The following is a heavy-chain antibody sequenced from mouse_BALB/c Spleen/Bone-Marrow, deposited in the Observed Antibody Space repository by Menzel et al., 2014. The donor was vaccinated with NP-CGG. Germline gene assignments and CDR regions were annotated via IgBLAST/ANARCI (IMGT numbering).Heavy chain of an antibody. CDR2: ISSGGGNT. Sequence: EVQGVESGGGLVKPGGSLKLSCAASGFAFSSYDMSWVRQTPEKRLEWVAYISSGGGNTYYPDTVKGRFTISRDNAKNTLYQQMSSLKSEDTAMYYCARHGSGYDWGQGTTLTVSS. J-gene: IGHJ2*01. CDR1: GFAFSSYD. V-gene: IGHV5-12-1*01. CDR3: ARHGSGYD. D-gene: IGHD3-1*01.